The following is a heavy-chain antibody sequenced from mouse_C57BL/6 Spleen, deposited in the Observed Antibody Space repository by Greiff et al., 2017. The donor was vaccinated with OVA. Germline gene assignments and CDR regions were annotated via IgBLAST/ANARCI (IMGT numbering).Heavy chain of an antibody. J-gene: IGHJ4*01. CDR1: GYAFTNYL. CDR3: ARWSGGLRQDYAMDY. D-gene: IGHD2-4*01. Sequence: QVQLQQSGAELVRPGTSVKVSCKASGYAFTNYLIEWVKQRPGQGLEWIGVINPGSGGTNYNEKFKGKATLTADKSSSTAYMQLSSLTSEDSAVYVCARWSGGLRQDYAMDYWGQGTSVTVSS. V-gene: IGHV1-54*01. CDR2: INPGSGGT.